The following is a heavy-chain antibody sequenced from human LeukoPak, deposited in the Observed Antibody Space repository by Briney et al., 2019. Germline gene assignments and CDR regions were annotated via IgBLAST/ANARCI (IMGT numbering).Heavy chain of an antibody. V-gene: IGHV3-13*01. CDR3: ARARLGGYYDSSGDAFDI. CDR1: GFTFSSYD. CDR2: IGTAGDT. J-gene: IGHJ3*02. D-gene: IGHD3-22*01. Sequence: PGGSLRLSCAASGFTFSSYDMHWVRQATGKGLEWVSAIGTAGDTYYPGSVKGRFTISRENAKSSLYLQMNSLRAGDTAVYYCARARLGGYYDSSGDAFDIWGQGTMVTVSS.